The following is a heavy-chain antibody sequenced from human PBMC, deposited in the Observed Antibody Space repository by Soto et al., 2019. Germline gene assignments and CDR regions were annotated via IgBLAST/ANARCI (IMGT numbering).Heavy chain of an antibody. V-gene: IGHV3-11*06. CDR1: GFTFSDYY. CDR2: ISSTSGYT. J-gene: IGHJ4*02. CDR3: ARVPKGYQFYFDY. D-gene: IGHD3-16*02. Sequence: GGSLRLSCAASGFTFSDYYMSWIRQAPGKGLEWVSYISSTSGYTNYADSVKGRFTISRDNAKNSLYLQMNSLRAEDTAVYYCARVPKGYQFYFDYWGQGTLVTVSS.